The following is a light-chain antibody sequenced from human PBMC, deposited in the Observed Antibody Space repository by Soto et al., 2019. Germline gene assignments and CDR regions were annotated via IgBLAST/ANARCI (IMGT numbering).Light chain of an antibody. CDR3: GTWDRSLYAGV. V-gene: IGLV1-51*02. CDR1: SSSIGKNY. CDR2: ENN. Sequence: QSVLTLPDSVSAAPDQEVALSCSGTSSSIGKNYVSLYQHLPGTAPKLPRTENNKRPPGIPGRFSGSKSGTSGTLGITWPPGGNGAGHYSGTWDRSLYAGVFGGGTKVAVL. J-gene: IGLJ2*01.